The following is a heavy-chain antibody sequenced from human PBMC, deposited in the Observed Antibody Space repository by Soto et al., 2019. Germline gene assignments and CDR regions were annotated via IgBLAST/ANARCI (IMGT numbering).Heavy chain of an antibody. V-gene: IGHV1-2*04. J-gene: IGHJ3*02. CDR2: INPNSGGT. Sequence: QVQLVQSGAEVKKPGASVKVSCKASGYTFTGYYMHWVRQAPGQGLEWMGWINPNSGGTNYAQKFQGWVTMTRDTSSSTAYMELSRLRSDDTAVYYCAREVGYCSGGSCPDAFDIWGQGTMVTVSS. D-gene: IGHD2-15*01. CDR3: AREVGYCSGGSCPDAFDI. CDR1: GYTFTGYY.